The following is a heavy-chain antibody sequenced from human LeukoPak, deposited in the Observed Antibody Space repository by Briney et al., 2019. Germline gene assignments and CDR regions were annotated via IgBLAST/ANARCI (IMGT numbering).Heavy chain of an antibody. Sequence: GGSLRLSCEASGFTFSSHTMNWVRQAPGKGLEWVSSISSGGDYIYYADSLKGRFTVSRDNAKNSLYLQMSSLRAEDTAVYYCVRDKNYGFDYWGQGTLVTVSS. D-gene: IGHD3-10*01. V-gene: IGHV3-21*01. CDR2: ISSGGDYI. CDR1: GFTFSSHT. J-gene: IGHJ4*02. CDR3: VRDKNYGFDY.